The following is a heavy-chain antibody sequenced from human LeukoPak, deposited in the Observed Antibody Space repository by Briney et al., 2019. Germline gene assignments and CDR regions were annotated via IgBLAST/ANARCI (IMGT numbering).Heavy chain of an antibody. CDR2: AYYSGLT. V-gene: IGHV4-38-2*02. J-gene: IGHJ4*02. CDR3: ARETAYNYGQNPLFDL. Sequence: GSLRLSCAASGFTLSDYAMDWVRQAPGKGLEWLGSAYYSGLTYYNSSLKSRLQISIDTSKDQISLKLISVSAADTAVYYCARETAYNYGQNPLFDLWGQGTLVTVSS. CDR1: GFTLSDYA. D-gene: IGHD5-18*01.